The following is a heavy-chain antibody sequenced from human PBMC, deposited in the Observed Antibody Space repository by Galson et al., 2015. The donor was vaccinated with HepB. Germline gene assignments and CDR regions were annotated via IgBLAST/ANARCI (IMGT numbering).Heavy chain of an antibody. Sequence: SVKVSCKVSGYTLTELSMHWVRQAPGKGLEWMGGFDPEDGETIYAQKFQGRVTMTEDTSTDTAYMELSSLRSEDTAVYYCATADYVGTNYFDYWGQGTLVTVSS. D-gene: IGHD4-17*01. CDR3: ATADYVGTNYFDY. J-gene: IGHJ4*02. CDR2: FDPEDGET. V-gene: IGHV1-24*01. CDR1: GYTLTELS.